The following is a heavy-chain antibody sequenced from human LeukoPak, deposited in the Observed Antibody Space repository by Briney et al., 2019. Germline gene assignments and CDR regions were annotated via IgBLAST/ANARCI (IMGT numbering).Heavy chain of an antibody. CDR1: GFNFNNFA. CDR3: AKADREYSSSSFDY. J-gene: IGHJ4*02. D-gene: IGHD6-6*01. CDR2: IRYDGSKK. Sequence: GGSLRLSCVVSGFNFNNFAMHWVRQPLGKGLEWVAFIRYDGSKKYYADSVKGRFTISRDNSKNTLYLQMNSLRAEDTAVYYCAKADREYSSSSFDYWGQGTLVTVSS. V-gene: IGHV3-30*02.